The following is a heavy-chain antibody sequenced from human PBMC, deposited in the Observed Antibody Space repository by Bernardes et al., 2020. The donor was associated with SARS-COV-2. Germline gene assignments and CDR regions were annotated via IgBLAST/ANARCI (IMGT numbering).Heavy chain of an antibody. J-gene: IGHJ6*02. Sequence: ASVKVSCKASGYTFTSYDINWVRQATGQGLEWMGWMNPNSGNTGYAQKFQGRVTMTRNTSISTAYMELSSLRSEDTAVYYCAKSGYQLLFGYYYYGMDVWGQGTTVTVSS. CDR2: MNPNSGNT. CDR1: GYTFTSYD. V-gene: IGHV1-8*01. D-gene: IGHD2-2*01. CDR3: AKSGYQLLFGYYYYGMDV.